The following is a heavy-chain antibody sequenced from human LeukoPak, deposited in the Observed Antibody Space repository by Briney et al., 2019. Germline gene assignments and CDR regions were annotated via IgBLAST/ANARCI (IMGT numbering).Heavy chain of an antibody. J-gene: IGHJ4*02. D-gene: IGHD3-22*01. CDR2: IPFDGSNK. Sequence: PGGSLRLSCAASGFTISNYGMYWVRQAPGKGLEWVTFIPFDGSNKYYADSVKGRFTISRDNSKNTLYLQMNSLRAEDTAVYYCAKDHRVYDNSAFLDSWGQGTLVTVSS. CDR3: AKDHRVYDNSAFLDS. CDR1: GFTISNYG. V-gene: IGHV3-30*02.